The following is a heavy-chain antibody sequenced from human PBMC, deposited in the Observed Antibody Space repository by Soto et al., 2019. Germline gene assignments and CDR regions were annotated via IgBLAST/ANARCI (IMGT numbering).Heavy chain of an antibody. D-gene: IGHD3-16*01. CDR2: LYTRGTT. J-gene: IGHJ4*02. CDR1: GASISNFY. Sequence: SLTCSVSGASISNFYWIWIRQSAGKGLEWIGRLYTRGTTDYNPSLKSRVTMSIDTSKNRVSLSLTSVTAADTAVYYCAKGGTYYFDSWGQGIVVTVSS. CDR3: AKGGTYYFDS. V-gene: IGHV4-4*07.